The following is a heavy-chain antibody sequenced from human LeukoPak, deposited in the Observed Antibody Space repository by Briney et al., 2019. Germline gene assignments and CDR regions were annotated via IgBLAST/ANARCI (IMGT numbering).Heavy chain of an antibody. CDR1: GGSISSYY. D-gene: IGHD3-9*01. Sequence: SETLSLTCSVSGGSISSYYWSWIRQPPGKGLEWIGFIDYSGSSNYNPSLKSRVTISADPSTNHFSLNLTSVTAADTAVYFCARDHPVADWAPDIWGRGTMVTVSS. J-gene: IGHJ3*02. CDR2: IDYSGSS. V-gene: IGHV4-59*13. CDR3: ARDHPVADWAPDI.